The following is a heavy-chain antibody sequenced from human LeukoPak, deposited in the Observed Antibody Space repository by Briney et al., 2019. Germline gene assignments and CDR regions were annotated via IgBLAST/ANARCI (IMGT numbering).Heavy chain of an antibody. CDR2: ISGSGGST. CDR1: GFTFSSYA. J-gene: IGHJ3*02. V-gene: IGHV3-23*01. Sequence: PGGSLRLSCAASGFTFSSYAMSWVRQAPGKGLEWVSAISGSGGSTYYADSVKGRFTISRDNSKNTLYLQMNSLRAEDTAVYYCAKDGTWIQLWLIPVGAFDIWGQGTMVTVSS. D-gene: IGHD5-18*01. CDR3: AKDGTWIQLWLIPVGAFDI.